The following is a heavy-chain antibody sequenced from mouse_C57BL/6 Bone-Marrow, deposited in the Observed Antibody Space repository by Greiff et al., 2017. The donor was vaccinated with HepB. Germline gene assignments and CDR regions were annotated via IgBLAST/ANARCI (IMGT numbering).Heavy chain of an antibody. Sequence: DVQLVESGGGLVQPKGSLKLSCAASGFTFNTYAMHWVRQAPGKGLEWVARIRSKSNNYATYYADSVKDRFTISRDDSQSMLYLQMNNLKTEDTAMYYCVRGMGGYSSFAYWGQGTLVTVSA. D-gene: IGHD2-3*01. CDR3: VRGMGGYSSFAY. CDR2: IRSKSNNYAT. V-gene: IGHV10-3*01. CDR1: GFTFNTYA. J-gene: IGHJ3*01.